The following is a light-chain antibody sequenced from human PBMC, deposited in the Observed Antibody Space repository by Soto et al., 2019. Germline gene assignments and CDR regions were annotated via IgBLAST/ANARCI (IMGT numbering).Light chain of an antibody. CDR2: VPS. J-gene: IGKJ5*01. CDR3: QQTNTFPIA. CDR1: QTITRW. Sequence: DIQMTQSPSTLSASVGGRGTSTCRASQTITRWMAWYQQKPGKAAKLLIYVPSGLQSGVTSRFSGSGSGTDFTLPISSLQPEDFATYYCQQTNTFPIAFGQGTRREI. V-gene: IGKV1-12*01.